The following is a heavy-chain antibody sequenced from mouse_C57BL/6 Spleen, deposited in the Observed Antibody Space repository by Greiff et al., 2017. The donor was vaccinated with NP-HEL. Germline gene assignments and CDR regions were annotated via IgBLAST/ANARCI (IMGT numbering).Heavy chain of an antibody. V-gene: IGHV2-6-1*01. J-gene: IGHJ1*03. CDR3: ARHAYGNSWYFDV. Sequence: QVQLKESGPGLVAPSQSLSITCTVSGFSLTSYGVHWVRQPPGKGLEWLVVIWSDGSTTYTSALKSRLSIRKDNSKSQVFLKMNSLQTDDTAMYYCARHAYGNSWYFDVWGTGTTVTVSS. CDR1: GFSLTSYG. CDR2: IWSDGST. D-gene: IGHD2-1*01.